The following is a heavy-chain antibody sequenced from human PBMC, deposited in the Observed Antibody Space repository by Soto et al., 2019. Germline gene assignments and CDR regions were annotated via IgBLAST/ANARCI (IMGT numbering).Heavy chain of an antibody. J-gene: IGHJ4*02. V-gene: IGHV1-18*01. Sequence: QVHLVQSGAEVKKPGASVQVSCKASGYTFISYGVSWVRQAPGQGLEWMGWISAYNGDTNYAQKLQDRVTMTTDTSTTKAYMKLRSLRYDDTDVDYCARDVSSSFATHGFDYWGQGTLVTVSS. D-gene: IGHD6-6*01. CDR1: GYTFISYG. CDR2: ISAYNGDT. CDR3: ARDVSSSFATHGFDY.